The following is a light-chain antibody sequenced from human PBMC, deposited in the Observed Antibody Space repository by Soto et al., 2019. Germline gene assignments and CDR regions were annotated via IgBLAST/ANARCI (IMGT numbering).Light chain of an antibody. Sequence: ESVLTQSPGTLSLSPGEGATVSCRASQTVSGNHLAWYQQKPGQAPRLLIYGASNRATGIPDRFSGGGSGTDFPLTSSRLEPDDCAVYFCQQYGASRAFGQGTKVEIK. CDR2: GAS. J-gene: IGKJ1*01. CDR3: QQYGASRA. CDR1: QTVSGNH. V-gene: IGKV3-20*01.